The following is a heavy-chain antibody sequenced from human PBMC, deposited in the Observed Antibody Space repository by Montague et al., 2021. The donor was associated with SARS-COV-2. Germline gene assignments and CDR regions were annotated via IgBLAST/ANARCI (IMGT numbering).Heavy chain of an antibody. D-gene: IGHD5-12*01. CDR1: GFTFSSYY. CDR2: ISSSGSTI. Sequence: SLRLSCAASGFTFSSYYMNWVRQAPGKGLEWVSYISSSGSTIYYAVSVKGRFTISRDNAKNSLYLQMNSLRAEDTAVYYCARDLGGGYVTTGGSSYWGQGTLVTVSS. V-gene: IGHV3-48*03. CDR3: ARDLGGGYVTTGGSSY. J-gene: IGHJ4*02.